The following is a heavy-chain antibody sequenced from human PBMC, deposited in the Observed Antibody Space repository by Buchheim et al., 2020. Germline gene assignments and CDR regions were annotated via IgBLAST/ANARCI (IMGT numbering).Heavy chain of an antibody. V-gene: IGHV3-15*07. CDR2: IKSKTDGGTT. CDR1: GFTFSNAW. J-gene: IGHJ6*02. Sequence: EVQLVESGGGLVKPGGSLRLSCAASGFTFSNAWMNWVRQAPGKGLEWVGRIKSKTDGGTTDYAAPVKGRFTISRDDSKNTLYLQMNSLKTEDTAVYYCTTYSRRDFWSGYPKNYYYGMDVWGQGTT. CDR3: TTYSRRDFWSGYPKNYYYGMDV. D-gene: IGHD3-3*01.